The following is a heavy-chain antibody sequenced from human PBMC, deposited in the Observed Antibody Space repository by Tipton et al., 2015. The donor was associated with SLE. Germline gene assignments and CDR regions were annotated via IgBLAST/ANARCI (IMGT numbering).Heavy chain of an antibody. D-gene: IGHD6-6*01. V-gene: IGHV4-59*12. CDR1: GGSISTYF. CDR2: IYYSGST. J-gene: IGHJ5*02. CDR3: ARGGGSSSGRWFDP. Sequence: TLSLTCTVSGGSISTYFWSWIRRPPGKGLEWSGYIYYSGSTNYNASLKSRVSVSLDTSKNHFSLKLTSVTAADTAVYYCARGGGSSSGRWFDPWGQGTLVTVSS.